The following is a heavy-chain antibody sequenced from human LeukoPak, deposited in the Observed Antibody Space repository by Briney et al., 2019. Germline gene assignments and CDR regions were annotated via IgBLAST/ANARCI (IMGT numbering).Heavy chain of an antibody. CDR1: GFTFRSYA. CDR2: ISGSGIST. J-gene: IGHJ4*02. CDR3: ATQSGFSSGWFAY. V-gene: IGHV3-23*01. Sequence: GGSLRLSCAASGFTFRSYAMSWVRQAPGKGLEWVSDISGSGISTHYADSVKGRFTISRDNSKNTLYLQMNSLRAEDTAVYYCATQSGFSSGWFAYWGQGTLVTVSS. D-gene: IGHD6-19*01.